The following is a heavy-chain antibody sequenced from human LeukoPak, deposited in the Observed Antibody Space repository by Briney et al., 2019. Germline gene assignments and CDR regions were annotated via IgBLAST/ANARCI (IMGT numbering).Heavy chain of an antibody. Sequence: SVKVSCKASGGTFSSYAISWVRQAPGQGLEWMGGIIPIFGTANYAQKFQGRVTITTDESTSTAYMELSSLRSEDTAVYYCARARDGYNYYDAFDIWGQGTMVTVSS. CDR2: IIPIFGTA. J-gene: IGHJ3*02. CDR3: ARARDGYNYYDAFDI. V-gene: IGHV1-69*05. CDR1: GGTFSSYA. D-gene: IGHD5-24*01.